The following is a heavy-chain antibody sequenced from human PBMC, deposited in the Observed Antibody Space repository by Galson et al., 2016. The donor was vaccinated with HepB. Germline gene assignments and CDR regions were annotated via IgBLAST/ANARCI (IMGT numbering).Heavy chain of an antibody. Sequence: TLSLTCAVSGGSISSGANSWSWIRQPPGKGLEWLGHIYHSGTTFYNPSLKSRGTISVDRSKNQVSLKLSSVTAADTAVYSCARTPVSGTFGAFDVWGQGTMVIVSS. CDR1: GGSISSGANS. CDR2: IYHSGTT. CDR3: ARTPVSGTFGAFDV. D-gene: IGHD6-19*01. J-gene: IGHJ3*01. V-gene: IGHV4-30-2*01.